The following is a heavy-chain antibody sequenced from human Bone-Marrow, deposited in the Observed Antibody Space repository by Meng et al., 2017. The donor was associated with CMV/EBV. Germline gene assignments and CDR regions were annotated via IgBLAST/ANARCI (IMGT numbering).Heavy chain of an antibody. V-gene: IGHV4-34*01. Sequence: SETLSPTCAVYGGSFSGYYWSWIRQPPGKGLEWIGEINHSGSTNYNPSLKSRVTISVDTSKNQFSLKLSSVTAADTAVYYCARGHEHYGMDVWGQGTTVTVSS. CDR2: INHSGST. J-gene: IGHJ6*02. CDR3: ARGHEHYGMDV. CDR1: GGSFSGYY.